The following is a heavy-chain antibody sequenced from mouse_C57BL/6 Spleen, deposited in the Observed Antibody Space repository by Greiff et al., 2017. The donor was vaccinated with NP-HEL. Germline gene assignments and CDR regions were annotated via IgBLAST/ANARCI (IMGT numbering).Heavy chain of an antibody. CDR1: GFTFSDYY. CDR2: INYDGSST. D-gene: IGHD2-2*01. CDR3: ARDYGYDGGLAY. V-gene: IGHV5-16*01. Sequence: EVMLVESEGGLVQPGSSMKLSCTASGFTFSDYYMAWVRQVPEKGLEWVANINYDGSSTYYLDSLKSRFIISRDNAKNILYLQMSSLKSEDTATYYCARDYGYDGGLAYWGQGTLVTVSA. J-gene: IGHJ3*01.